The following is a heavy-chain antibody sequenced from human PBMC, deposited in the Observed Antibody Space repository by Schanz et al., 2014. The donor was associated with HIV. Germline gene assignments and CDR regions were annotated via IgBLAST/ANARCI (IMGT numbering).Heavy chain of an antibody. CDR3: ARDKTVATWAYYYGMDV. J-gene: IGHJ6*02. V-gene: IGHV1-18*01. D-gene: IGHD4-4*01. Sequence: QVELVQSGPEVKKPGSSVKVSCKASGDTFSSYAISWVRQAPGQGLEWMGWISAYNGNTKYAQRLQGRVTMTTDTSTSTAYMELRSLRSDDTAVYYCARDKTVATWAYYYGMDVWGQGTTVTVSS. CDR1: GDTFSSYA. CDR2: ISAYNGNT.